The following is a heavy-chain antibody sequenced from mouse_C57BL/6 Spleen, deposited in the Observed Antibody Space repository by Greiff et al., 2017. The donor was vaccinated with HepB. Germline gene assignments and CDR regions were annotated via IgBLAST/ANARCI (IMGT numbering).Heavy chain of an antibody. CDR3: TRDGTTVVRAMDY. D-gene: IGHD1-1*01. Sequence: EVKLLESGEGLVKPGGSLKLSCAASGFIFSSYAMSWVRQTPEKRLEWVAYISSGGDYIYYADTVKGRFTISRDNARNTLYLQMSSLKSEDTAMYYCTRDGTTVVRAMDYWGQGTSVTVSS. J-gene: IGHJ4*01. CDR1: GFIFSSYA. V-gene: IGHV5-9-1*02. CDR2: ISSGGDYI.